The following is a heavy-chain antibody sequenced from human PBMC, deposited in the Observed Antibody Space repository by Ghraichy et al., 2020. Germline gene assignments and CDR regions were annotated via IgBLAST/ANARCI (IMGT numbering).Heavy chain of an antibody. CDR3: ARVPRITGTTRESDY. Sequence: LSLTCAASGFTFSSYNMIWVRQAPGKRLEWVSYITGSLSNIYYADSVKGRFTISRDNAKNSLYLQMNSLRDEDTAVYYCARVPRITGTTRESDYWGQGTLVTVSS. CDR2: ITGSLSNI. J-gene: IGHJ4*02. D-gene: IGHD1-7*01. CDR1: GFTFSSYN. V-gene: IGHV3-48*02.